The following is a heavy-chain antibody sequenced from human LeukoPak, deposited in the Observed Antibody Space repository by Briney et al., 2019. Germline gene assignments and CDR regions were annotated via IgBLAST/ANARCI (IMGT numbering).Heavy chain of an antibody. J-gene: IGHJ4*02. CDR2: IIPLFGTA. D-gene: IGHD4-17*01. CDR1: GGTFITYA. Sequence: SVKVSCKASGGTFITYAISWVRQAPGQGLEWMGGIIPLFGTANYAQKFQGRITITAVESTSTAYLELSSLTSEDTALYYCATRGYGDDYWGQGTLVTVSS. CDR3: ATRGYGDDY. V-gene: IGHV1-69*01.